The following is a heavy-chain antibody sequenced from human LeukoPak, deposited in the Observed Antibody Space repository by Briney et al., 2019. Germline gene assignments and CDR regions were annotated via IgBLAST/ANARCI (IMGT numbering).Heavy chain of an antibody. Sequence: GGSLRLSCAASGFTFRNCAMHWVRQAPGKGLEWVALISYDGSNNYYADSVKDRFTTSRQNFHATVDLQMNSLRPGDTAIYYCARDLALDDYFDSWGQGTLVTVSS. V-gene: IGHV3-30-3*01. CDR2: ISYDGSNN. CDR3: ARDLALDDYFDS. CDR1: GFTFRNCA. J-gene: IGHJ4*02. D-gene: IGHD1-1*01.